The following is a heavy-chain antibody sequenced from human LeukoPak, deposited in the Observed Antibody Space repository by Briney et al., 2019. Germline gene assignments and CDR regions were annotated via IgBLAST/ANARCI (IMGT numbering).Heavy chain of an antibody. CDR1: GGSFSGYY. CDR3: ARDLPGGSGSYGY. CDR2: INHSGTT. D-gene: IGHD3-10*01. Sequence: PSETLSLTCAVYGGSFSGYYWSWIRQPPGKGLEWIGEINHSGTTNYNPSLKSRVTISVDTSKNQFSLKLSSVTAADTAVYYCARDLPGGSGSYGYWGQGTLVTVSS. V-gene: IGHV4-34*01. J-gene: IGHJ4*02.